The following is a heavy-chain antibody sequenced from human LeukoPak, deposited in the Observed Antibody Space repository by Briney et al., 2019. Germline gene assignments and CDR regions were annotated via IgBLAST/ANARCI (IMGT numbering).Heavy chain of an antibody. CDR1: GGSISSSTYY. D-gene: IGHD3-9*01. V-gene: IGHV4-39*01. Sequence: PSETLSLTCTVSGGSISSSTYYWGWIRQPPGKGLEWIGTIYYSVNTYYNPSLKSRVTISVDTSKNQFSLKLASVTAADTAVYYCARHQLIDWSPAVDYWGQGTLVTVSS. J-gene: IGHJ4*02. CDR2: IYYSVNT. CDR3: ARHQLIDWSPAVDY.